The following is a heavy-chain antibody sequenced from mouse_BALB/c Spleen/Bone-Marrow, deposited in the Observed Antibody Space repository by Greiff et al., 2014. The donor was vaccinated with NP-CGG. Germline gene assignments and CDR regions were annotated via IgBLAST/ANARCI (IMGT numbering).Heavy chain of an antibody. CDR2: INPGSGGT. V-gene: IGHV1-54*01. J-gene: IGHJ2*01. CDR1: GYAFTNYL. CDR3: ARRDGSYFDY. Sequence: ESGAELVRPGTSVKVSCKASGYAFTNYLIEWVKQRPGQGLEWIGMINPGSGGTNYNEKFKGKATLTADKSSSTAYMQLSSLTSDDSAVYFCARRDGSYFDYWGQGTTLTVSS. D-gene: IGHD3-3*01.